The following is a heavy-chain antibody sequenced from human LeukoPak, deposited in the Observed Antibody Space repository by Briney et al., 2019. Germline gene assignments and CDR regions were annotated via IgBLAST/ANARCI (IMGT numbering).Heavy chain of an antibody. CDR1: GYTFTSYD. CDR2: MNPNSGNT. V-gene: IGHV1-8*01. Sequence: GASVKVSCKASGYTFTSYDINWVRQATGQGLEWMGRMNPNSGNTGYAQKFQGRVTMTRNTSISTAYMELSSLRSEDTAVYYCARSLVVHYYYGMDVWGQGTTVTVSS. D-gene: IGHD6-6*01. CDR3: ARSLVVHYYYGMDV. J-gene: IGHJ6*02.